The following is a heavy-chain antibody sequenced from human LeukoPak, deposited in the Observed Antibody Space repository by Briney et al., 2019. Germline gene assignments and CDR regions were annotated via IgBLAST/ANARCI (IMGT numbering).Heavy chain of an antibody. CDR1: GGSISSHY. D-gene: IGHD4-11*01. V-gene: IGHV4-4*07. CDR2: IHTSRTT. CDR3: ARNSNYGNYFDY. J-gene: IGHJ4*02. Sequence: SETLSLTCTVSGGSISSHYWTWIRQPAGKGPEWIGRIHTSRTTNYNPSLQSRVTMSVDTSKNQFSLKLSSVTAADTAVYYCARNSNYGNYFDYWGQGNPVTVSS.